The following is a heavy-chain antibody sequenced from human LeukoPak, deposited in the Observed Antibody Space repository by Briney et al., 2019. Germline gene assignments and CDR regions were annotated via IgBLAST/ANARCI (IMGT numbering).Heavy chain of an antibody. V-gene: IGHV4-38-2*02. CDR2: IYHSGST. CDR1: GYSISSGYY. Sequence: PSETLSLTCTVSGYSISSGYYWGWIRQPPGKGLEWIGSIYHSGSTYYNPSLKSRVTISVDTSKNQFSLKLSSVTAADTAVYYCARAGGGYSGYDAADAFDIWGQGTMVTVSS. CDR3: ARAGGGYSGYDAADAFDI. J-gene: IGHJ3*02. D-gene: IGHD5-12*01.